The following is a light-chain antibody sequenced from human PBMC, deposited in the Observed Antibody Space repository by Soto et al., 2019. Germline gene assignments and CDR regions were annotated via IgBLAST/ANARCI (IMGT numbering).Light chain of an antibody. V-gene: IGLV1-40*01. CDR3: QSYDSSLSGDV. CDR1: SSNIGAGYD. CDR2: GNS. Sequence: QAVVTQPPSVSGAPGQRVTISCTGSSSNIGAGYDVHWYQQLPGTAPKIVIYGNSNRPSGVPDRFSGSKSGTSASLAITGLQAEDEADYYCQSYDSSLSGDVFGTGTKVTVL. J-gene: IGLJ1*01.